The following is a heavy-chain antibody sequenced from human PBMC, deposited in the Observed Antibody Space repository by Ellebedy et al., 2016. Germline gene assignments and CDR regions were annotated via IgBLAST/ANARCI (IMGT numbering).Heavy chain of an antibody. D-gene: IGHD3-16*01. CDR3: ASNGGWQFDH. Sequence: GESLKISCVASGFSFSSYGMHWVRQAPGEGLEWVAVIYYDGSKTYYADSVKGRFTISRDNSNNMVYLQMNSLRAEDTAVYYCASNGGWQFDHWGQGTLVTGSS. V-gene: IGHV3-33*01. CDR2: IYYDGSKT. CDR1: GFSFSSYG. J-gene: IGHJ4*02.